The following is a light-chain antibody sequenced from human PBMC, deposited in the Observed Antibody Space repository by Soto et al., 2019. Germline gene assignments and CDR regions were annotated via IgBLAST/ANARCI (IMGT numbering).Light chain of an antibody. V-gene: IGLV2-14*03. CDR1: SSDVGGYNY. J-gene: IGLJ2*01. CDR2: DVT. CDR3: CSYTSITTLV. Sequence: QSALTQPASVSGSPGQSITISCTGTSSDVGGYNYGSWYKQHPGKAPKLIIYDVTNRPSGVSTRFSGSKSGNTASLTISGLQAEDEADYYCCSYTSITTLVFGGGTKVTVL.